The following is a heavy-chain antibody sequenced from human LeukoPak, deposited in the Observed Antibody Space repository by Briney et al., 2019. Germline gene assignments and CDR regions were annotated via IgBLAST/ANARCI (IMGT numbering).Heavy chain of an antibody. CDR1: GFTFSSYA. D-gene: IGHD3-22*01. J-gene: IGHJ4*02. CDR3: ARETDPDDGSGLDY. CDR2: ISYAGSNE. Sequence: PGGSLRLSCAASGFTFSSYAMTWVRQAPGTRLEWVAVISYAGSNEYYADSVKGRFTISRDNSKNTLYLQMNSLRAEDTAVYYCARETDPDDGSGLDYWGQGTLVTVSS. V-gene: IGHV3-30*01.